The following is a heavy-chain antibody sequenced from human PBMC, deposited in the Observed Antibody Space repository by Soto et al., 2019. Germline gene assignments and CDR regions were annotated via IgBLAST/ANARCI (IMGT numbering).Heavy chain of an antibody. Sequence: GGSLRLSCAASGFTFSSYGMHWVRQAPGKGLEWVAVIWYDGSNKYYADSVKGRFTISRENSKNTLYLQMNSLRAEDTAVYYCARVGQLAQDAFDIWGQGTMVTVSS. V-gene: IGHV3-33*01. D-gene: IGHD6-6*01. CDR2: IWYDGSNK. CDR3: ARVGQLAQDAFDI. J-gene: IGHJ3*02. CDR1: GFTFSSYG.